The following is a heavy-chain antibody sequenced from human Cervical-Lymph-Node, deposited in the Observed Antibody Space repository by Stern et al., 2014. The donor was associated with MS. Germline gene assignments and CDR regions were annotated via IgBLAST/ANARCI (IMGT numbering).Heavy chain of an antibody. J-gene: IGHJ5*02. Sequence: VQLVESGAEVKKPGASVKVSCKASGYTFPNYGISWVRQAPGKGLEWMGWISTYTGDTHYAQKFQGRVTMTTDTSTTTPYMELRSLRSDDTAVYYCARHVVIVVALHNWFDPWGQGTLVTVSS. CDR2: ISTYTGDT. CDR1: GYTFPNYG. CDR3: ARHVVIVVALHNWFDP. D-gene: IGHD2-15*01. V-gene: IGHV1-18*01.